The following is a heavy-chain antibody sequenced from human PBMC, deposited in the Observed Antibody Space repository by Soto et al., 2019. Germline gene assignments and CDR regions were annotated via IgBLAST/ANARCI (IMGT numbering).Heavy chain of an antibody. D-gene: IGHD5-18*01. J-gene: IGHJ4*02. CDR3: AKGGKGGYSHGEHLDY. CDR2: ISLDGRKK. Sequence: QVQLVESGGGVVQPGRSLRLSCAASGFSLSYYGIHWVRQAPGKGLEWVAIISLDGRKKYYADSLKGRFTISRDNSENTVYLQMNSLRDEDTAVYYCAKGGKGGYSHGEHLDYWGQGTLVTVSS. CDR1: GFSLSYYG. V-gene: IGHV3-30*18.